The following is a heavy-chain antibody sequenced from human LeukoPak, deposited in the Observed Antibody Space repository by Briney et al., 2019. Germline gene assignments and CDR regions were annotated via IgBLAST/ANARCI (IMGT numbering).Heavy chain of an antibody. CDR2: INPNSGGT. V-gene: IGHV1-2*02. CDR1: GYTFTGYY. CDR3: ARNYQLLFQVYWFDP. D-gene: IGHD2-2*01. Sequence: ASVKVSCKASGYTFTGYYMHWVRQAPGQGLEWMGWINPNSGGTNYAQKFQGRVTMTRDTSISTAYMELSRLRSDDTAVYYCARNYQLLFQVYWFDPWGQGTLVTVSS. J-gene: IGHJ5*02.